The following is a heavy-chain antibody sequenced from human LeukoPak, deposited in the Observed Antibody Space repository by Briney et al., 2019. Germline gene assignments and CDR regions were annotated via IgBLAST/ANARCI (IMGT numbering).Heavy chain of an antibody. V-gene: IGHV3-23*01. CDR1: AFSFSNYA. J-gene: IGHJ4*02. CDR3: AKDFVRAAVTMIVVYYFDY. D-gene: IGHD3-22*01. CDR2: ISASAGNT. Sequence: GGSLRLSCAASAFSFSNYAMYWVRQAPGKGLESVSAISASAGNTYYANSVKGRFTISRDNSKNTLYLQMNSLRAEDTAVYYCAKDFVRAAVTMIVVYYFDYWGQGTLVTVSS.